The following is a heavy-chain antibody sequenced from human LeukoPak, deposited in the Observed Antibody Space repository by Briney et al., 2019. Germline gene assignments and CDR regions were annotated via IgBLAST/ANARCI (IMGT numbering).Heavy chain of an antibody. V-gene: IGHV4-38-2*01. J-gene: IGHJ4*02. CDR1: GYSISSGYY. Sequence: ASETLSLTCAVSGYSISSGYYWGWIRRPPGKGLEWIGIIYHSGSTYYNPSLKGRVTISVDTSKNQFSLKLSSVTAADTAVYYCARAGYDSSGYYPFFYWGQGTLVTVSS. CDR2: IYHSGST. CDR3: ARAGYDSSGYYPFFY. D-gene: IGHD3-22*01.